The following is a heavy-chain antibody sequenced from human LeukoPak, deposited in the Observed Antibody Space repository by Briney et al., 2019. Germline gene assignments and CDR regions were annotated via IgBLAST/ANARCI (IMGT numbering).Heavy chain of an antibody. J-gene: IGHJ3*02. CDR3: AKDFSHYYDSSGSGDDAFDI. Sequence: GGSLRLSCAASGFTFDDYAMHWVRQAPGKGLEWVSGISWNSGSIGYADSVKGRFTISRDNAKNSLYLQMNSLRAEDPALYYCAKDFSHYYDSSGSGDDAFDIWGQGTMVTVSS. CDR2: ISWNSGSI. V-gene: IGHV3-9*01. D-gene: IGHD3-22*01. CDR1: GFTFDDYA.